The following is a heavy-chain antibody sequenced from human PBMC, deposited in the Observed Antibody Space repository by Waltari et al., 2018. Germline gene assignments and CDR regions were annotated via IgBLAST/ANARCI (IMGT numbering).Heavy chain of an antibody. D-gene: IGHD3-3*01. CDR1: GASINSGDYY. Sequence: VSGASINSGDYYWSWIRQPPGKGLEWIGYISYSGTTYYTPSLKSRVSISLDTAKNDFSLEVRSVTAADTAMYYCARVDTIFGVVPHADAFDIWGQGTMVTVAS. CDR3: ARVDTIFGVVPHADAFDI. V-gene: IGHV4-30-4*08. CDR2: ISYSGTT. J-gene: IGHJ3*02.